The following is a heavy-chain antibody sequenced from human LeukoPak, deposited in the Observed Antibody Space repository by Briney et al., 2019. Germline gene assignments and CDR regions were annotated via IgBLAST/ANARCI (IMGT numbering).Heavy chain of an antibody. V-gene: IGHV4-59*01. Sequence: SETLSLTCTVSGGSISSYYWSWIRQPPGKGLEWIGYIYYSGSTNYNSSLKSRVTISVDTSKNQFSLKLSSVTAADTAVYYCARTTYGDYAYYFDYWGQGTLVTVSS. CDR3: ARTTYGDYAYYFDY. J-gene: IGHJ4*02. CDR1: GGSISSYY. CDR2: IYYSGST. D-gene: IGHD4-17*01.